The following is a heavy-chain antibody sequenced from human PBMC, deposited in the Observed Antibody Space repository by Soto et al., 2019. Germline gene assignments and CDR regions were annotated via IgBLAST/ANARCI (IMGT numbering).Heavy chain of an antibody. D-gene: IGHD3-9*01. Sequence: SETLSLTCTVSGGSVSSSSYYWGWVRQPPGKGLEWIGSVHYSGSTYYNPSLESRVTISVDKSKNQFSLKLMSLSAADTAVYYCGGLEGLATISYYFDYWGQGALVTVSS. V-gene: IGHV4-39*01. CDR1: GGSVSSSSYY. CDR2: VHYSGST. J-gene: IGHJ4*02. CDR3: GGLEGLATISYYFDY.